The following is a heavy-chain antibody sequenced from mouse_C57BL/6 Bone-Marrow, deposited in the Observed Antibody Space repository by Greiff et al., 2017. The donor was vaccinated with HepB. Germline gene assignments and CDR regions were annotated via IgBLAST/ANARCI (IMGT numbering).Heavy chain of an antibody. CDR2: IYPGSGNT. CDR1: GYTFTDYY. J-gene: IGHJ4*01. CDR3: ARDPPYAMDY. Sequence: QVQLQQSGAELVRPGASVKLSCKASGYTFTDYYINWVKQRPGQGLEWIARIYPGSGNTYYNEKFKGKATLTAEKSSSTAYMQLSSLTSEDSAVYFCARDPPYAMDYWGQGTSVTVSS. V-gene: IGHV1-76*01.